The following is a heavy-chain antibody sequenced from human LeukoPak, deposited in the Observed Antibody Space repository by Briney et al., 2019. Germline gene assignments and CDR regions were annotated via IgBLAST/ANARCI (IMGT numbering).Heavy chain of an antibody. CDR3: AKERIAVAGTHFDY. V-gene: IGHV3-30*02. CDR2: IQNDEIDK. Sequence: PGGSLRLSCAASGFTFTTYGMHWVRQAPGKGLEWVAFIQNDEIDKFYADSVKGRFTISRDNSKDTLYLQMNSLRAEDTAVYYCAKERIAVAGTHFDYWGQGTLVTVSS. CDR1: GFTFTTYG. D-gene: IGHD6-19*01. J-gene: IGHJ4*02.